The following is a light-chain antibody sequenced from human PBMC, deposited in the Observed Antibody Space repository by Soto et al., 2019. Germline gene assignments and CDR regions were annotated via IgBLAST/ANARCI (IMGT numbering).Light chain of an antibody. V-gene: IGKV3-20*01. Sequence: QSPGTLSLSPXXRATLSCXAXQSVSSSYLAWYQQKPGQAPRLLIYGASSRATGIPDRFSGSGSGTDFTLTISRLEPEDFAVYYCQQYGSPEVTFGQGTRLEIK. J-gene: IGKJ5*01. CDR2: GAS. CDR1: QSVSSSY. CDR3: QQYGSPEVT.